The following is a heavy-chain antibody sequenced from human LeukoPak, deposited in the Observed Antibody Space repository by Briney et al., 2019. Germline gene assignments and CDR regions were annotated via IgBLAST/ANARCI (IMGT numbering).Heavy chain of an antibody. V-gene: IGHV3-7*01. J-gene: IGHJ6*03. D-gene: IGHD4-17*01. CDR2: IKPDGSEQ. CDR3: AREAVRLSYYYYYMDV. CDR1: GFTFSNYW. Sequence: QPGGSLRLSCAASGFTFSNYWMSWVRQTPEKGLELLGNIKPDGSEQYYVDSVKGRFVMSRDNVKNTLYLQMNSLRAEDTAVYYCAREAVRLSYYYYYMDVWGKGTTVTVSS.